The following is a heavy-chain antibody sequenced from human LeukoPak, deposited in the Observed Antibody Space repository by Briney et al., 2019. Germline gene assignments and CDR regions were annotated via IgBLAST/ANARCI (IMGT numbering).Heavy chain of an antibody. CDR3: ARSAPLTSYNTNWFRYGMDV. V-gene: IGHV3-7*05. CDR1: GFSFKTFW. Sequence: PGGSLRLSCAASGFSFKTFWMSCVRQAPGKGLEWVANIKHDESERYYVDSVKGRFTISRDNAKNSLYLQMNSLRAEDTAVYYCARSAPLTSYNTNWFRYGMDVWGQGTTVTVSS. J-gene: IGHJ6*02. D-gene: IGHD3-3*01. CDR2: IKHDESER.